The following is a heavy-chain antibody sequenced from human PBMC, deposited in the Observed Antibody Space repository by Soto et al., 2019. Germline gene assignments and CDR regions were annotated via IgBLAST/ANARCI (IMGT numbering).Heavy chain of an antibody. J-gene: IGHJ4*02. V-gene: IGHV3-23*01. CDR1: GFTFSSYG. CDR3: AKRQITTYYYGSGSYSTGAFDY. CDR2: ISGSGGST. D-gene: IGHD3-10*01. Sequence: GGSLRLSCAASGFTFSSYGMSWVRQAPGKGLEWVSAISGSGGSTYYADSVKGRFTISRDNSKNTLYLQMNSLRAEDTAVYYCAKRQITTYYYGSGSYSTGAFDYWGQGTLVTVSS.